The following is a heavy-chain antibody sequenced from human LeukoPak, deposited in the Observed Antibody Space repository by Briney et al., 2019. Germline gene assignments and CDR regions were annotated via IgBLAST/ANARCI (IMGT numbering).Heavy chain of an antibody. CDR3: GALSGTTPLGGV. V-gene: IGHV3-21*01. D-gene: IGHD1-1*01. Sequence: GGSLRLSCAASGFTFSSYSMNWVRQAPGKGLEWVSSIHTSNNYIYYANSLKGRFTISRDNTKNSLYLHMNSLRAEDTAVYYCGALSGTTPLGGVGGQGTLVTVSS. CDR1: GFTFSSYS. CDR2: IHTSNNYI. J-gene: IGHJ4*02.